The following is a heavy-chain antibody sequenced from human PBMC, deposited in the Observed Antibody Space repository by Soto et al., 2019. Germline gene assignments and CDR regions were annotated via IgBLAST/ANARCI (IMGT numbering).Heavy chain of an antibody. D-gene: IGHD2-15*01. CDR3: AKDLVGCSGGSCYN. CDR1: GFTFSSYA. CDR2: ISGSGGST. V-gene: IGHV3-23*01. Sequence: PGGSLRLSCAASGFTFSSYAMSWVRQAPGKGLEWVSAISGSGGSTYYADSVKGRFTISRDNSKNTLYLQMNSLRAEDTAVYYCAKDLVGCSGGSCYNWGQGTLVTVSS. J-gene: IGHJ4*02.